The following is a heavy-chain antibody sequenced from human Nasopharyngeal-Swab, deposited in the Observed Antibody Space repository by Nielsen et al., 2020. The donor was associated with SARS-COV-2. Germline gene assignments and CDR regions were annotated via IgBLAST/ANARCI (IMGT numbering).Heavy chain of an antibody. Sequence: GESLKISCTPSEFTLRNHWMHWVRLTPGKGLVWVSGIDFDGSNTFYADSVKGRFTISRDNGANTLSLQMNSLRDEDTGVYYCGSVFEIWGQGVLVTVSS. CDR2: IDFDGSNT. J-gene: IGHJ4*02. D-gene: IGHD3-9*01. CDR1: EFTLRNHW. V-gene: IGHV3-74*01. CDR3: GSVFEI.